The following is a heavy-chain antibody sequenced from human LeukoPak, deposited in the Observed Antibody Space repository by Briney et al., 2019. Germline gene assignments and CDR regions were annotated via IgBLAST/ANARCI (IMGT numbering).Heavy chain of an antibody. D-gene: IGHD3-3*01. CDR2: ISGSGGST. J-gene: IGHJ4*02. V-gene: IGHV3-23*01. CDR3: AKEGGDFWSGYYRNDY. Sequence: PGGSLRLSCAASGFTFSSYAMSWVRQAPGKGLEWVSAISGSGGSTYYADSVKGRFTISRDNSKNTLYPQMNSLRAEDTAVYYCAKEGGDFWSGYYRNDYWGQGTLVTVSS. CDR1: GFTFSSYA.